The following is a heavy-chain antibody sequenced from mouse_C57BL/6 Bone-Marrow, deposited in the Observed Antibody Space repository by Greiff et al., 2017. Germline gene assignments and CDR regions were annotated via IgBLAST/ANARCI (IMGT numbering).Heavy chain of an antibody. J-gene: IGHJ3*01. CDR1: GYTFTEYT. CDR3: ARHEDWDSNMAWFAY. V-gene: IGHV1-62-2*01. D-gene: IGHD2-5*01. CDR2: FYPGSGSI. Sequence: VQLQESGAELVKPGASVKLSCKASGYTFTEYTIHWVKQRSGQGLEWIGWFYPGSGSIKYNEKFKDKATLTADKSSSSVYMELSRLTAEDSAVXFCARHEDWDSNMAWFAYWGQGTLVTVSA.